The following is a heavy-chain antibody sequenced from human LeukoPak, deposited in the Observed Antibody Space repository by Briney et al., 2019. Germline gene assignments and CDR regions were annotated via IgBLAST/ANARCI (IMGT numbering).Heavy chain of an antibody. J-gene: IGHJ4*02. Sequence: SETLSLTCTVSGGSISSGSYYWSWIRQPAGKGLEWIGRIYTSGSINYIPSLGSRVTISIDTSKNQFSLKLTSVTAADTAVYYCARALGYCSGGSCYQPDYWGQGILVTVSS. D-gene: IGHD2-15*01. CDR1: GGSISSGSYY. CDR2: IYTSGSI. V-gene: IGHV4-61*02. CDR3: ARALGYCSGGSCYQPDY.